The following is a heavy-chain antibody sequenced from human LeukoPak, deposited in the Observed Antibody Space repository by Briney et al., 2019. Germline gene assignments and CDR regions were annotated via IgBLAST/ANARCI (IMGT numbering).Heavy chain of an antibody. D-gene: IGHD6-19*01. CDR3: ATREGHSSGWYGFDY. CDR2: IYYSGST. Sequence: SETLSLTCTVSGGSISSSSYYWGWIRQPPGKGLEWIGNIYYSGSTYYNPSLQSRVTISVDTSKNHFSLKLSSVTAADTGVYYCATREGHSSGWYGFDYWGQGTLVTVSS. V-gene: IGHV4-39*02. J-gene: IGHJ4*02. CDR1: GGSISSSSYY.